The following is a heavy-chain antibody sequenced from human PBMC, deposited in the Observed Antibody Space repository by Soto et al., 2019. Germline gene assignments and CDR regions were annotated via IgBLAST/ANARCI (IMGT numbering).Heavy chain of an antibody. CDR2: IFYSGNT. V-gene: IGHV4-59*08. Sequence: SETLSLTCTVSGGSINSYYWSWIRQPPGKGLEWIGYIFYSGNTNYNPSLNSRVTLSVDTSKNQFSLKLTSVTAADTAVYYCARHAPGGPFDYWGQGTLVTVSS. CDR3: ARHAPGGPFDY. J-gene: IGHJ4*02. CDR1: GGSINSYY.